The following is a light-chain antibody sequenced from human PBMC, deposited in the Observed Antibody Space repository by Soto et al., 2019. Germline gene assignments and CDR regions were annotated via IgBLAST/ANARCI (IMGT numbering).Light chain of an antibody. CDR3: QQLISYPLT. Sequence: IQLTQSPSSLSASVGDRVTITCRASQGISSYLAWYQQKPGKAPNLLIYAASTLQSGVPSRFSGSESGTDFTLTISSLQPEDFATYYCQQLISYPLTFGQGTKVDIK. J-gene: IGKJ1*01. CDR1: QGISSY. V-gene: IGKV1-9*01. CDR2: AAS.